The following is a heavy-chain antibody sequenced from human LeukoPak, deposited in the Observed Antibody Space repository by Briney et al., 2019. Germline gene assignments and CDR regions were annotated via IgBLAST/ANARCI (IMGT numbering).Heavy chain of an antibody. D-gene: IGHD5-24*01. CDR3: AREGDGYRYDY. Sequence: SVKVSCKXSGGTFSSYAISWVRQAPGQGLEWMGRIIPIFGTANYAQKFQGRVTITTDESTSTAYMELSSLRPEDTAVYYCAREGDGYRYDYWGQGTLVTVSS. V-gene: IGHV1-69*05. J-gene: IGHJ4*02. CDR2: IIPIFGTA. CDR1: GGTFSSYA.